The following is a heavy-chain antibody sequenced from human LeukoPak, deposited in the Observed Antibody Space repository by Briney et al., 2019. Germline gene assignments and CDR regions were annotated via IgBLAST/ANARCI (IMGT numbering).Heavy chain of an antibody. CDR3: ARDRLDGDYTDY. Sequence: SVKVSCKASGGTFSSYAFTWVRQAPGQGLEWMGRIIPIFGATNHAQKFQGRVTITTDESTTTAYMELSSLTSEDTAVYYCARDRLDGDYTDYWGQGTLVTVSS. V-gene: IGHV1-69*05. CDR1: GGTFSSYA. CDR2: IIPIFGAT. J-gene: IGHJ4*02. D-gene: IGHD4-17*01.